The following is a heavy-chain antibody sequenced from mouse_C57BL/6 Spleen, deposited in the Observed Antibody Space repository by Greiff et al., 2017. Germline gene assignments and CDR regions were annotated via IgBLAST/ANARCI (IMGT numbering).Heavy chain of an antibody. J-gene: IGHJ4*01. CDR2: SRNKANDYTT. CDR3: ARDDGFYYAMDD. Sequence: DVHLVESGGGLVQSGRSLRLSCATSGFTFSDFYMEWVRQAPGKGLEWIAASRNKANDYTTEYSASVKGRFIVSRDTSQSILYLQMNALRAEDTAIYYCARDDGFYYAMDDWGQGTSVTVSS. CDR1: GFTFSDFY. V-gene: IGHV7-1*01.